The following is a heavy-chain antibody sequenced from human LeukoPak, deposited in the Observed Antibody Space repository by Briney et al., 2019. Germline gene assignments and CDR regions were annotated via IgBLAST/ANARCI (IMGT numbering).Heavy chain of an antibody. CDR3: ARGHDSNSGFDP. CDR2: INPSSNYI. Sequence: GGSLRLSCAASGFTFSSYSVNWVGQAPGKGLEWVSSINPSSNYIYYTDSVKGRFTISRDNAKNSLYLQMNGLRAEDTAIYYCARGHDSNSGFDPWGQGTLVTVSS. CDR1: GFTFSSYS. J-gene: IGHJ5*02. D-gene: IGHD3-22*01. V-gene: IGHV3-21*01.